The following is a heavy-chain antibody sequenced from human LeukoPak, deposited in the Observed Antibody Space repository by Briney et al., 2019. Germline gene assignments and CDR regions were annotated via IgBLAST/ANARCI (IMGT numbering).Heavy chain of an antibody. CDR1: GFTFSTYA. V-gene: IGHV3-30*04. CDR2: MSYDGSNK. Sequence: GGSLRLSCAASGFTFSTYAMHWVRQAPGKGLEWVAFMSYDGSNKYYADSVKDRFTISRDNSKNTLYLQMNSLRAEDTAVYHCARDDCSGGSCYWGAIDYWGQGTLVTVSS. D-gene: IGHD2-15*01. CDR3: ARDDCSGGSCYWGAIDY. J-gene: IGHJ4*02.